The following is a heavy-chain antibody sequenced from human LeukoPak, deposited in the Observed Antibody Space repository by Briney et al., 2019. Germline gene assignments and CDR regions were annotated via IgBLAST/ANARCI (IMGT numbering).Heavy chain of an antibody. Sequence: GRSLRLSCAASGFTFSSYAMHWVRQAPGKGLEWVAVISYDGSNKYYADSVKGRFTISRDNSKNTLYLQMNSLRAEGTAVYYCARDGGSGYYYSFDYWGQGTLVTVSS. D-gene: IGHD3-22*01. J-gene: IGHJ4*02. CDR1: GFTFSSYA. CDR2: ISYDGSNK. V-gene: IGHV3-30-3*01. CDR3: ARDGGSGYYYSFDY.